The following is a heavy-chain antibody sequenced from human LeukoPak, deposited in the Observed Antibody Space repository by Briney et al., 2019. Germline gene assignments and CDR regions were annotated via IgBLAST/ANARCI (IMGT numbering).Heavy chain of an antibody. Sequence: ASVKVSCKPSGYIFIGDYMHWMRQAPGQGLEWMAWINLSTGDTNYAQKFQGRVTMTRDTSIRTAYMEMSRLRYDDTALYYCAIWAGGNAPVASFDYWGQGTLVTVSS. CDR2: INLSTGDT. J-gene: IGHJ4*02. CDR3: AIWAGGNAPVASFDY. D-gene: IGHD3-16*01. CDR1: GYIFIGDY. V-gene: IGHV1-2*02.